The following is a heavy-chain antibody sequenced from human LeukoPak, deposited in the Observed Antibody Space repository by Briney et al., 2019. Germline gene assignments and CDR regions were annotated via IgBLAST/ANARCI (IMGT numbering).Heavy chain of an antibody. Sequence: SQTLSLTCAIAGDSVSSNSAAWNWIRQSPSRGLEWLGRTYCRSKWYSDFAVSVKSRITIDPDTSENQFSLQLNSLTPEDTAVYYCARDLTGRFDYWGQGTLVTVSS. D-gene: IGHD7-27*01. V-gene: IGHV6-1*01. CDR2: TYCRSKWYS. J-gene: IGHJ4*02. CDR1: GDSVSSNSAA. CDR3: ARDLTGRFDY.